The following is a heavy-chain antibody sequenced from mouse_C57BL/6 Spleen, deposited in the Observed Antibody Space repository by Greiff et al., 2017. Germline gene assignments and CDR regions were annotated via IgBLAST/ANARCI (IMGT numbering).Heavy chain of an antibody. CDR1: GFNIKDYY. CDR2: IDPEDGDT. V-gene: IGHV14-1*01. CDR3: TTHYYGSSYDAMDY. J-gene: IGHJ4*01. Sequence: VQLQQSGAELVRPGASVKLSCTASGFNIKDYYMHWVKQRPEQGLEWIGRIDPEDGDTEYAPKFQGKATMTADTSSNTAYLQLSSLTSEATAVYYCTTHYYGSSYDAMDYWGQGTSVTVSS. D-gene: IGHD1-1*01.